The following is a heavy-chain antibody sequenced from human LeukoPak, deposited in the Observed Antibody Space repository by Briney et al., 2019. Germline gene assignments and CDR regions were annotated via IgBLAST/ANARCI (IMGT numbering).Heavy chain of an antibody. Sequence: SETLSLTCTVSGGSISSGSYYWSWIRQPAGKGLEWIGRIYTSGSTNYNPSLKSRVTISVDTSENQFSLKLSSVTAADTAVYYCARAEIYYYDSSGYPRGAFDIWGQGTMVTVSS. CDR2: IYTSGST. CDR3: ARAEIYYYDSSGYPRGAFDI. CDR1: GGSISSGSYY. D-gene: IGHD3-22*01. V-gene: IGHV4-61*02. J-gene: IGHJ3*02.